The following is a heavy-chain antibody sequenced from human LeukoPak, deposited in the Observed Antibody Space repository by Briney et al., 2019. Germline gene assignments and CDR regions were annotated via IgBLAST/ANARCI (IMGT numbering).Heavy chain of an antibody. Sequence: SETLSLTCTVSGGSTSSYYWSWIRQPPGKGLEWIGYIYYSGSTNYNPSLKSRVTISVDTSKNQFSLKLSSVTAADTAVYYCARGRSFSVAGSKRDYYYYGMDVWGQGTTVTVSS. D-gene: IGHD3-10*01. V-gene: IGHV4-59*01. CDR2: IYYSGST. CDR3: ARGRSFSVAGSKRDYYYYGMDV. J-gene: IGHJ6*02. CDR1: GGSTSSYY.